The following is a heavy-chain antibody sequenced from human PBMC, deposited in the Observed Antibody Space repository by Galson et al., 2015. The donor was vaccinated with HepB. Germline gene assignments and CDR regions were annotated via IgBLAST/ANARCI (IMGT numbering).Heavy chain of an antibody. CDR2: ISSSSTI. D-gene: IGHD3-22*01. CDR3: ASEWLPPEGASTGFDS. V-gene: IGHV3-48*01. J-gene: IGHJ4*02. Sequence: SLRLSCAASGFSFSVYSMNWVRQAPGKGLEWVSYISSSSTIYYADSVKGRFTISRDNAKNSLYLQMNSLRGENTAVYYCASEWLPPEGASTGFDSWGQGTLVTVSS. CDR1: GFSFSVYS.